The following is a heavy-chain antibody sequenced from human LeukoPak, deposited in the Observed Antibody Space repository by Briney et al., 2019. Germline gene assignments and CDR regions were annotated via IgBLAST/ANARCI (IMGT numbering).Heavy chain of an antibody. CDR2: ISAYNGNT. D-gene: IGHD3-10*01. CDR1: GYTFTSYG. Sequence: ASVKVSCKASGYTFTSYGISWVRQAPGQGLEWMGWISAYNGNTNYAQKLQGRVTMTTDTSTSTVYMELRSLRSDDTAVYYCARVNMVRYFDYWGQGTLVTVSS. J-gene: IGHJ4*02. CDR3: ARVNMVRYFDY. V-gene: IGHV1-18*01.